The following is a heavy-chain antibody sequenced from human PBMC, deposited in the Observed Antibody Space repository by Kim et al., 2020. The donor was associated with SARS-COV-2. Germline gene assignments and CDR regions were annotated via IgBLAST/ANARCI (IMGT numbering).Heavy chain of an antibody. V-gene: IGHV4-59*01. CDR1: GGSITSYY. J-gene: IGHJ5*02. Sequence: SETLSLTCSVSGGSITSYYWSWIRQSPGKGLEWIGDISYSGTTNYNPSPKSRLNISLDTSKNQFSLKLTSVTAADTAVYHCARDGRAGSGYCGWFDPWGQGTQVTVSS. CDR3: ARDGRAGSGYCGWFDP. CDR2: ISYSGTT. D-gene: IGHD3-3*01.